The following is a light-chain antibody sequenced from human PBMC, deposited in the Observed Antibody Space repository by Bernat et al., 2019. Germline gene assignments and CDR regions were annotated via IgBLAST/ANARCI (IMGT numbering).Light chain of an antibody. J-gene: IGKJ1*01. Sequence: EIVLTQSPATLSLSPGERATLSCRASQSVSTYLAWYQQKPGQPPRLLISDASNRATGIPARFSGSGSGTDFTLTISSLGPEDSAVYYCQQRYSWWTFGQGTKLEIK. V-gene: IGKV3-11*01. CDR1: QSVSTY. CDR3: QQRYSWWT. CDR2: DAS.